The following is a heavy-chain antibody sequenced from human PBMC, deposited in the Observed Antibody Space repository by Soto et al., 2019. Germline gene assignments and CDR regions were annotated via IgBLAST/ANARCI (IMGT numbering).Heavy chain of an antibody. D-gene: IGHD1-26*01. CDR2: INSDGRTT. CDR1: GFTFSSYW. J-gene: IGHJ4*02. V-gene: IGHV3-74*01. CDR3: VRGYSGTYRIDF. Sequence: LRLSCAASGFTFSSYWMHWVRQVPGKGLVWVSRINSDGRTTNYTDSVKGRFIISRDNAKSTVHLQMNSLRAEDTAVYYCVRGYSGTYRIDFWGQGALVTVSS.